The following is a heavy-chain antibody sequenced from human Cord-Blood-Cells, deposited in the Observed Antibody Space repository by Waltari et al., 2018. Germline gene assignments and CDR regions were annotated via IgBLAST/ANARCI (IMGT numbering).Heavy chain of an antibody. D-gene: IGHD2-2*02. Sequence: QVQLVQSGAEVKKPGASVKVSCKVSGYTLTELSMHWVRQAPGKGLGWMGGFGPGGGEKCYAAKFPGRGTMTEGTATGTAYMELSSLRSEETAVYYCATDRTRYCSSTSCYKGAFDIWGQGTMVTVSS. V-gene: IGHV1-24*01. CDR3: ATDRTRYCSSTSCYKGAFDI. J-gene: IGHJ3*02. CDR1: GYTLTELS. CDR2: FGPGGGEK.